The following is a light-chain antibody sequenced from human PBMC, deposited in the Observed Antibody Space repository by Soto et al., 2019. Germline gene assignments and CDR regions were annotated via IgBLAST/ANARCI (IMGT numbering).Light chain of an antibody. V-gene: IGKV3-20*01. CDR3: QQYDSWPRT. Sequence: EIVLTQSPGTLSLSPGERATLSCRASQSISSSYLAWYQQKAGQAPRLLIYGASSRATGIPGRFSGSGSGTEFTLTISRLEPEDFAVYYCQQYDSWPRTFGQGTKVDIK. CDR2: GAS. CDR1: QSISSSY. J-gene: IGKJ1*01.